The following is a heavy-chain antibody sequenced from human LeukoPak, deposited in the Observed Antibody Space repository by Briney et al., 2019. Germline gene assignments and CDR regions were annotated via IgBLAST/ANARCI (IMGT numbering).Heavy chain of an antibody. Sequence: GGSLRLSCAASGFTFDDYAMHWVRQAPGKGLEWVSGISWNSGSIGYADSVKGRFTISRDNAKNSLYLQMNSLRAEDTALYYCAKDASSSWYAGYEYFQQWGQGTLVTVS. D-gene: IGHD6-13*01. CDR3: AKDASSSWYAGYEYFQQ. V-gene: IGHV3-9*01. J-gene: IGHJ1*01. CDR2: ISWNSGSI. CDR1: GFTFDDYA.